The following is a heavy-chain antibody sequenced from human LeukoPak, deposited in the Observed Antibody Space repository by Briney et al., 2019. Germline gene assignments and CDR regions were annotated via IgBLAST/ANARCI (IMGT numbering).Heavy chain of an antibody. V-gene: IGHV3-30*02. J-gene: IGHJ4*02. Sequence: PGGSLRLSCAASGFTFSTYCMHWVRQAPGKGLEWVAFIRYDGSNKYYADSVKGRFTISRDNSKNTLYLQMSSLRVEDTALYYCAKGGNSWYTYDYWGQGTLVTVSS. D-gene: IGHD6-13*01. CDR1: GFTFSTYC. CDR2: IRYDGSNK. CDR3: AKGGNSWYTYDY.